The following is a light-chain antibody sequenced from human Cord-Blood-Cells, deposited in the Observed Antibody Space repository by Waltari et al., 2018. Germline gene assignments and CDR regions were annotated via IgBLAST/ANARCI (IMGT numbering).Light chain of an antibody. CDR1: QSISSY. V-gene: IGKV1-39*01. CDR3: QQSYSTPYT. CDR2: AAS. J-gene: IGKJ2*01. Sequence: DIQMTQSPSSLSASVGDRVTITCRASQSISSYLNWYQQKPGKAPKLLIYAASSLQSGVPSRFSGSGSGTCFTLTISSLQPEDFATYYCQQSYSTPYTSGQGTKLEIK.